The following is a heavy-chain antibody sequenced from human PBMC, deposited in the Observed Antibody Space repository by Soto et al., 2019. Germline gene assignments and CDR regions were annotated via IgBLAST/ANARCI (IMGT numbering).Heavy chain of an antibody. V-gene: IGHV1-18*04. J-gene: IGHJ4*02. Sequence: ASVKVSCKASGYTFTTYGITWVRQAPGQGLEWMGWISAYDGNTNYAQKLQGRVSMTTDSSTSTAYMELRSLRSDDTAVYYCARDPATAYSSSSFDYWGQGTLVTVSS. CDR2: ISAYDGNT. CDR3: ARDPATAYSSSSFDY. D-gene: IGHD6-6*01. CDR1: GYTFTTYG.